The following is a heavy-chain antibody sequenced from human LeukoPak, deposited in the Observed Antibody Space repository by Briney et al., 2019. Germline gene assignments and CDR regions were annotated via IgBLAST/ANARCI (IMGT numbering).Heavy chain of an antibody. CDR3: ARGPYYYDSSGYYHGDY. V-gene: IGHV3-30-3*01. J-gene: IGHJ4*02. D-gene: IGHD3-22*01. CDR1: GCTFSSYA. Sequence: WGSLTLSCAASGCTFSSYAMHWVRQAPGKGLEWVSFISYDGSNKYYADSVKGRFTISRDNSKNTLYLQMNSLRAEDTAVYYCARGPYYYDSSGYYHGDYWGQGTLVTVSS. CDR2: ISYDGSNK.